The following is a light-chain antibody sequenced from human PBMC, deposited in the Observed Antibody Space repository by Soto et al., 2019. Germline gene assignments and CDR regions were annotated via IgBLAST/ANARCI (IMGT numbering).Light chain of an antibody. V-gene: IGLV2-18*02. CDR2: EVS. CDR1: SSDVGSYNR. Sequence: QSVLTQPPSVSGSPGQSVTISCTGTSSDVGSYNRVSWYQQPPGTAPQLMIYEVSNRPSGVPDRFSGSKSGNTASLTISGLQAEDEADYYCSSYTSSSTSVVFGGGTKLTVL. J-gene: IGLJ2*01. CDR3: SSYTSSSTSVV.